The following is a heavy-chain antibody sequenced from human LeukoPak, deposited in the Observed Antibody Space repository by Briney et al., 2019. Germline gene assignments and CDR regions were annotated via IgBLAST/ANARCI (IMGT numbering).Heavy chain of an antibody. CDR1: GFTVSSKY. D-gene: IGHD1-26*01. Sequence: PGGSLRLSCAASGFTVSSKYMTWVRQAPGKGLEWVPVIYSGGSTYYADSVKGRFTISRDNSKNTLYLQMNSLRAEDTAVYYCASLVGATGFDYWGQGTLVTVSS. V-gene: IGHV3-53*01. CDR3: ASLVGATGFDY. CDR2: IYSGGST. J-gene: IGHJ4*02.